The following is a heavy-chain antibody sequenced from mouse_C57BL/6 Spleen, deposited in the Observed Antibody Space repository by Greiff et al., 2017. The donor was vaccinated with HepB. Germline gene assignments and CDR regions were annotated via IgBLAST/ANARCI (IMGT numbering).Heavy chain of an antibody. D-gene: IGHD2-5*01. CDR1: GYTFTSYW. J-gene: IGHJ1*03. V-gene: IGHV1-53*01. CDR3: AREGAYYSNYGGYFDV. CDR2: INPSNGGT. Sequence: VQLQQPGTELVKPGASVKLSCKASGYTFTSYWMHWVKQRPGQGLEWIGNINPSNGGTNYNEKFKSKATLTVDKSSSTAYMQLSSLTSEDSAVYYCAREGAYYSNYGGYFDVWGTGTTVTVSS.